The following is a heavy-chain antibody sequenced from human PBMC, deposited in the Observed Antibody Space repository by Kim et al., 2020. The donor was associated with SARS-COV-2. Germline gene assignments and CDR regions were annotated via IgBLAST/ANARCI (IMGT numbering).Heavy chain of an antibody. D-gene: IGHD3-3*01. CDR3: ARGVEYYYDFWSGYYPTTTYFDY. J-gene: IGHJ4*02. Sequence: SETLSLTCTVSGGSISSSSYYWGWIRQPPGKGLEWIGSIYYSGSTYYNPSLKSRVTISVDTSKNQFSLKLSSVTAADTAVYYCARGVEYYYDFWSGYYPTTTYFDYWGQGTLVTVSS. CDR1: GGSISSSSYY. V-gene: IGHV4-39*07. CDR2: IYYSGST.